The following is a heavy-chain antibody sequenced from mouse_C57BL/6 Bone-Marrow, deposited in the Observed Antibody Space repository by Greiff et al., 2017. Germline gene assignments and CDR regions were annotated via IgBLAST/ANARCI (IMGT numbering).Heavy chain of an antibody. J-gene: IGHJ2*01. Sequence: QVQLQQPGAELVKPGASVKLSCKASGYTFTSYWMHWVKQRPGQGLEWIGMIHPNSGSTNYNEKFKRKATLTVDKSSSTAYMQLSSLTSEDAAVYYCALWIRRGFDYWGQGTTLTVSS. CDR2: IHPNSGST. CDR3: ALWIRRGFDY. CDR1: GYTFTSYW. V-gene: IGHV1-64*01. D-gene: IGHD2-2*01.